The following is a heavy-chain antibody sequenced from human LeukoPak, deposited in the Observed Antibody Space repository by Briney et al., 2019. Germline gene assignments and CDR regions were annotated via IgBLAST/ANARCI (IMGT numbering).Heavy chain of an antibody. CDR3: ARARYCSGGSCPEVWFDP. CDR2: ISSASHYT. D-gene: IGHD2-15*01. V-gene: IGHV3-11*06. CDR1: GFTFSDYY. Sequence: GVSLRLSCAASGFTFSDYYMSWIRQAPGKGLEWVSYISSASHYTNFADSVKGRFTISRDNAKSSLYLQMNSLRAEDTAVYYCARARYCSGGSCPEVWFDPWGHGTLVTVSS. J-gene: IGHJ5*02.